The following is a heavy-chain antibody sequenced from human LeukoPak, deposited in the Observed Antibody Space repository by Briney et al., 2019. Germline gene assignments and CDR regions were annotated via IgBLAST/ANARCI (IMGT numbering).Heavy chain of an antibody. CDR2: IKQDGSEK. J-gene: IGHJ4*02. CDR1: GFTFSSYW. D-gene: IGHD1-26*01. CDR3: ARDVYSGSYTFDY. V-gene: IGHV3-7*01. Sequence: GGSLRLSCAASGFTFSSYWMSWVRQAPGKGLEWVANIKQDGSEKYYVDSVKGRFTISRDNAKNSLYLQMNSLRAEDTAVYYCARDVYSGSYTFDYWGQGTLVTVSS.